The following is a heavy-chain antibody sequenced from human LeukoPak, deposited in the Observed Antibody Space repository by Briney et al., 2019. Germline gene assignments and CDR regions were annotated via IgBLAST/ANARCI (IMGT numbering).Heavy chain of an antibody. D-gene: IGHD2-15*01. Sequence: EGSLRLSCAASVFTFSDFYMSWIRHAPGKGLEAISYISGSSSNTNYADSVKGRFTISRDNAKNSLYLQMNSLRAEDTAVYYCTRHPAEGDYWGQGTLVTVSS. CDR1: VFTFSDFY. CDR3: TRHPAEGDY. J-gene: IGHJ4*02. V-gene: IGHV3-11*03. CDR2: ISGSSSNT.